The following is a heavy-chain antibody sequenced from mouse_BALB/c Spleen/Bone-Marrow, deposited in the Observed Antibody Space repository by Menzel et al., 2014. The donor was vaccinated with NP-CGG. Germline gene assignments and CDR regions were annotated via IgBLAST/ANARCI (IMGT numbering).Heavy chain of an antibody. Sequence: DVKLQESGAELVKPGASVKLSCTASGFNIKDTYMHWVKQRPEQGLEWIGRIDPANGNTKYDPKFQGKATITADTSSNTAYLQLSSLTSADTAVYYGSSYTMDYWGQGTSVTVSS. V-gene: IGHV14-3*02. CDR2: IDPANGNT. CDR3: SSYTMDY. CDR1: GFNIKDTY. J-gene: IGHJ4*01.